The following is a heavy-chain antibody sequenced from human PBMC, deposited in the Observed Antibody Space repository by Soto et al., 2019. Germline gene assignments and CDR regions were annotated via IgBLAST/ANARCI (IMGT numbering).Heavy chain of an antibody. Sequence: EVQLVESGGGLVQPGGSLRLSCAASGFTFSSYSMNWVRQAPGKGLERVSYISSSSSTIYYADSVKGPFTICRDNAKNSLYLQMNSLRDEDTAVYYCARGHYYDSSGYYYAAGYWGQGTLVTVSS. V-gene: IGHV3-48*02. D-gene: IGHD3-22*01. CDR3: ARGHYYDSSGYYYAAGY. CDR1: GFTFSSYS. CDR2: ISSSSSTI. J-gene: IGHJ4*02.